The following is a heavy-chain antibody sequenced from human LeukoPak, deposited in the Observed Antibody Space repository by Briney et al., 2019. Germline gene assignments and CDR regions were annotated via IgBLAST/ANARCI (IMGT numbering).Heavy chain of an antibody. CDR3: ARGWRVLRFLEWLDSDGMDV. Sequence: NPSETLSLTCIVSGGSISSSSYSWGWIRQPPGKGLEWIGSIYYSGSTYYNPSLKSRLTISVDTSKNQFSLNLSSVTAADTAVYYCARGWRVLRFLEWLDSDGMDVWGQGTTVTVSS. J-gene: IGHJ6*02. CDR1: GGSISSSSYS. CDR2: IYYSGST. D-gene: IGHD3-3*01. V-gene: IGHV4-39*01.